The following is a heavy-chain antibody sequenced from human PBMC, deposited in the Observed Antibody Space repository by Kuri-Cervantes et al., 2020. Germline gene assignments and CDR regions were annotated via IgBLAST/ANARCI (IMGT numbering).Heavy chain of an antibody. V-gene: IGHV3-11*04. CDR2: ISSSGSTI. CDR3: ARALYSYGPSGFDY. J-gene: IGHJ4*02. CDR1: GFTFSDYY. Sequence: GESLKISCAASGFTFSDYYMSWIRQAPGKGLEWVSYISSSGSTIYYADSVKGRFTISRDNAKDSLYLQMNSLRAEDTAVYYCARALYSYGPSGFDYWGQGTLVTVSS. D-gene: IGHD5-18*01.